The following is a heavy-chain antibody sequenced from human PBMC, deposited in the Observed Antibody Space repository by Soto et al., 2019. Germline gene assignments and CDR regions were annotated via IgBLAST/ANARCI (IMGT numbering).Heavy chain of an antibody. V-gene: IGHV3-73*01. CDR2: IRSKANSYAT. CDR3: TRRVVDDTSNWFDP. CDR1: GFTFSGSA. D-gene: IGHD2-21*01. Sequence: EVQLVESGGGLVQPGGSLKLSCAASGFTFSGSAMHWVRQASGKGLEWVGRIRSKANSYATAYAASVKGRFTIPRDDSKNTAYLQMNSLKTEDTAVYYCTRRVVDDTSNWFDPWGQGTLVTVSS. J-gene: IGHJ5*02.